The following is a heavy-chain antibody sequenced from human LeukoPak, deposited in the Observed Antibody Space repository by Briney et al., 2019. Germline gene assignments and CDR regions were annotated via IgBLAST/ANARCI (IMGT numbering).Heavy chain of an antibody. D-gene: IGHD6-19*01. V-gene: IGHV3-74*01. Sequence: GGSLTLSCAASGLTFSSSWMYWVRQAPGKGLVWVSDINSDGSNTRYADSVRGRFTISRDNAKEMVHMQMNSLRAEDTAVYYCARAVSGWQAIDYWGQGTLVTVSS. CDR3: ARAVSGWQAIDY. CDR1: GLTFSSSW. CDR2: INSDGSNT. J-gene: IGHJ4*02.